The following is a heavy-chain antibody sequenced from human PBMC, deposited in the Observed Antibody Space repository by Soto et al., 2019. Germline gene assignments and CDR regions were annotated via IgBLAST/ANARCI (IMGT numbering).Heavy chain of an antibody. J-gene: IGHJ4*02. D-gene: IGHD3-22*01. CDR2: IYYTGNT. CDR3: ARATYDSSTYYLAY. V-gene: IGHV4-30-4*01. Sequence: QVQLQESGPGLVKPSQTLSFTCTVSGASISGGDYYWTWIRQPPGKGLEWIGSIYYTGNTYSNPSLESRLSISVDPSNNQFALRLTSVTAPDTAIYYCARATYDSSTYYLAYWGQGTLVTVSS. CDR1: GASISGGDYY.